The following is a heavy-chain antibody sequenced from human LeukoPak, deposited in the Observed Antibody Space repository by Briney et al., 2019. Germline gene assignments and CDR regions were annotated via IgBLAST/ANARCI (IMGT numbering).Heavy chain of an antibody. V-gene: IGHV1-2*02. CDR3: ARLDITIIPY. Sequence: ASVKLSCKASGYTFTGYYMHWVRQAPGQGLEWLGWINPNSGGTNYAQKFQGRITMTRDTSITTAYMELSSLTSDDTAVYYCARLDITIIPYWGQGTRVSVSS. CDR1: GYTFTGYY. CDR2: INPNSGGT. J-gene: IGHJ4*02. D-gene: IGHD3-22*01.